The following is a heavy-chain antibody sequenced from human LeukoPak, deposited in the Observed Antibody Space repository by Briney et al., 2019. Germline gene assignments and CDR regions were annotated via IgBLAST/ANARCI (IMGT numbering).Heavy chain of an antibody. J-gene: IGHJ4*02. CDR1: GFTFSNYG. V-gene: IGHV3-33*06. CDR3: AKTLTVMVGFSPDY. Sequence: GKSLRLSCAASGFTFSNYGMHWVRQAPGKGLEWVAFIWYDGSNKYYADSVKGRFTISRDNSKNTLYLQMNSLRDEDTAVYYCAKTLTVMVGFSPDYWGQGTLVTVSS. CDR2: IWYDGSNK. D-gene: IGHD5-18*01.